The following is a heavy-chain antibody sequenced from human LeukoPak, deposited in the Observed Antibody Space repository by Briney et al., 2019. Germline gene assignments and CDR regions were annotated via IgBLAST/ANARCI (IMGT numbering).Heavy chain of an antibody. CDR3: AKGRCSGVGCDSFHS. D-gene: IGHD2-15*01. J-gene: IGHJ4*02. V-gene: IGHV3-11*01. CDR2: ISSSGSTI. Sequence: GGSLRLSCAASGFTFSDYYMSWIRQAPGKGLEWVSYISSSGSTIYYADSVKGRSAISRDDPKNTLYLQMNNLKVEDTAVYYCAKGRCSGVGCDSFHSWGQGALVTVSS. CDR1: GFTFSDYY.